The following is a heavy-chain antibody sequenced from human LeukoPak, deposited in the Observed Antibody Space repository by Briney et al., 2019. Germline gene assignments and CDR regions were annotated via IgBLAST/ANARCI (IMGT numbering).Heavy chain of an antibody. CDR2: ISGSGGST. CDR1: GFTFSDYY. CDR3: AKDLPLYYYGSGSWAIDY. D-gene: IGHD3-10*01. V-gene: IGHV3-23*01. J-gene: IGHJ4*02. Sequence: GGSLRLSCAVSGFTFSDYYMSWIRQAPGKGLEWVSAISGSGGSTYYADSVKGRFTISRDNSKNTLYLQMNSLRAEDTAVYYCAKDLPLYYYGSGSWAIDYWGQGTLVTVSS.